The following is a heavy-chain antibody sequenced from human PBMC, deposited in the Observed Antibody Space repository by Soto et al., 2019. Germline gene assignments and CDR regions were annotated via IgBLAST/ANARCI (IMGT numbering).Heavy chain of an antibody. J-gene: IGHJ4*02. D-gene: IGHD1-26*01. Sequence: PGGSLRLSCAASGFTFSSYGMHWVRQAPGKGLEWVAVISYDGSNKYYADYVKGRFTISRDNSKNTLYLQMNSLRAEDTAVYYCAKDSPRKGAPVPPDFDYWGQGTLVTVSS. CDR2: ISYDGSNK. CDR3: AKDSPRKGAPVPPDFDY. CDR1: GFTFSSYG. V-gene: IGHV3-30*18.